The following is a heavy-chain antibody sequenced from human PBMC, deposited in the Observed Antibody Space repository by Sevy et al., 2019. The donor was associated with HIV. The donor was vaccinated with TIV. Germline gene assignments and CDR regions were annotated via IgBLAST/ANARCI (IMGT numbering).Heavy chain of an antibody. CDR1: GFTFSNAW. Sequence: GGSLRLSCAASGFTFSNAWMSWVRQAPGKGLEWVGRIKSKTDGGTTDYAAPVKGRFTISRDDSKNTLYLQMNSLKTEDTAISYCNTDSKKRGISALLDYWGQGTLVTVSS. J-gene: IGHJ4*02. D-gene: IGHD7-27*01. CDR2: IKSKTDGGTT. V-gene: IGHV3-15*01. CDR3: NTDSKKRGISALLDY.